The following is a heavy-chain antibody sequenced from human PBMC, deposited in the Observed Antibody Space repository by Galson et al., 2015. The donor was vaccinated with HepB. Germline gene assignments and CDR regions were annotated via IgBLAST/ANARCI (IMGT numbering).Heavy chain of an antibody. D-gene: IGHD6-19*01. CDR2: ISSSSSYI. CDR1: GFTFSSYS. V-gene: IGHV3-21*01. CDR3: ARDHYSSGWSSHYYYGMDV. J-gene: IGHJ6*02. Sequence: SLRLSCAASGFTFSSYSMNWVRQAPGKGLEWVSSISSSSSYIYYADSVKGRFTISRDNAKNSLYLQMNSLRAEDTAVYYCARDHYSSGWSSHYYYGMDVWGQGTTVTVSS.